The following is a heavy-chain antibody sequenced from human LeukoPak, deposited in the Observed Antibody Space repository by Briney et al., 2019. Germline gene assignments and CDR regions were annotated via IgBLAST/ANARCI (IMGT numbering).Heavy chain of an antibody. CDR1: GFTFSSYE. J-gene: IGHJ4*02. CDR2: ISSSGGTI. CDR3: TRLRYGDYG. V-gene: IGHV3-48*03. Sequence: GGSLRLSCAASGFTFSSYEMNWVRQAPGKGPEWVSYISSSGGTIYYADSVKGRFTISRDNAKNSLYLQMNSLRGEDTAVYYCTRLRYGDYGWGQGTLVTVSS. D-gene: IGHD4-17*01.